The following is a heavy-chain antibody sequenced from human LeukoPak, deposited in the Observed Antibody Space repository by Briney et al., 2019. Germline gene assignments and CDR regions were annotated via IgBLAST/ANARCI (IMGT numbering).Heavy chain of an antibody. V-gene: IGHV3-9*03. CDR1: GFTFDDYA. D-gene: IGHD6-13*01. CDR2: ISWNSGSI. J-gene: IGHJ4*02. CDR3: AKVTADGTFDY. Sequence: GGSLRLSCAASGFTFDDYAMHWVRQAQGKGLEWVSGISWNSGSIGYADSVKGRFTISRDNAKNSLYLQMNSLRAEDMALYYCAKVTADGTFDYWGQGTLVTVSS.